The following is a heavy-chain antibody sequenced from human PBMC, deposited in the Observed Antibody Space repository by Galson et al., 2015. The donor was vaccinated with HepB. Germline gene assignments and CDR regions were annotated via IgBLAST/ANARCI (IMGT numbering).Heavy chain of an antibody. D-gene: IGHD2-2*02. J-gene: IGHJ6*03. V-gene: IGHV3-30-3*01. Sequence: SLRLSCAASGFTFSSYAMHWVRQAPGKGLEWVAVISYDGSNKYYADSVKGRFTISRDNSKNTLYLQMNSLRAEDTAVYYCARGSPREYCSSTSCYTPGIMDVWGKGTTVTVSS. CDR2: ISYDGSNK. CDR3: ARGSPREYCSSTSCYTPGIMDV. CDR1: GFTFSSYA.